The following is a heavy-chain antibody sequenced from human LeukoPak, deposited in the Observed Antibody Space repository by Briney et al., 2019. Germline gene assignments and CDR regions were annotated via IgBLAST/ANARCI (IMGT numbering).Heavy chain of an antibody. D-gene: IGHD6-19*01. CDR1: GFTFSNAW. CDR3: TTLIAVAGILFDL. V-gene: IGHV3-15*01. J-gene: IGHJ5*02. CDR2: IKSKTDGGTT. Sequence: GGSLRLSCAASGFTFSNAWMSWVRQAPGKGLEWVGRIKSKTDGGTTDYAAPVKGRFTISRDDSKNTLYLQMNSLKTEDTAVYYCTTLIAVAGILFDLWGQGTLVTVSS.